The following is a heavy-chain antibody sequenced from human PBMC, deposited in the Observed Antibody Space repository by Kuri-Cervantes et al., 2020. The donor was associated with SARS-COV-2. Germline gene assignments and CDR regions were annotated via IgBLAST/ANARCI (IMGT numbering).Heavy chain of an antibody. V-gene: IGHV3-53*04. J-gene: IGHJ4*02. CDR1: GFTVSSNY. CDR2: IYSGGST. CDR3: ARADGRAGAPLYEDY. D-gene: IGHD3-16*01. Sequence: GGSLRLSCAASGFTVSSNYMSWVRQAPGKGLEWVSVIYSGGSTYYADSVKGRFTIPRHNSKNTLYLQMNSLRAEDTAVYYCARADGRAGAPLYEDYWGQGTLVTVSS.